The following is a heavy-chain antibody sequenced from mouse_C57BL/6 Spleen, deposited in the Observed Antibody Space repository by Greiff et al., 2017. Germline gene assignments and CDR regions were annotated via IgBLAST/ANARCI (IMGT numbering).Heavy chain of an antibody. V-gene: IGHV1-81*01. J-gene: IGHJ4*01. CDR3: SRTTTVVADYYAMDY. CDR1: GYTFTSYG. CDR2: IYPRSGNT. Sequence: QVQLKQSGAELARPGASVKLSCKASGYTFTSYGISWVKQRTGQGLEWIGEIYPRSGNTYYNEKFKGKATLTADKSSSTAYMEHRSLTSEDSAVYFCSRTTTVVADYYAMDYWGQGTSVTVSS. D-gene: IGHD1-1*01.